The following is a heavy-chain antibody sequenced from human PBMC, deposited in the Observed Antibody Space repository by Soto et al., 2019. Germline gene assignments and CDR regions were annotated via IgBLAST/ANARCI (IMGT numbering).Heavy chain of an antibody. D-gene: IGHD4-17*01. CDR1: GFTFSSYG. CDR2: IWYDGSNK. Sequence: GGSLRLSCAASGFTFSSYGMHWVRQAPGKGLEWVAVIWYDGSNKYYADSVKGRFTISRDNSKNTLYLQMNSLRAEDTAVYYCARRGDDYGDYVADYYYYYMDVWGKGTTVTVSS. CDR3: ARRGDDYGDYVADYYYYYMDV. V-gene: IGHV3-33*01. J-gene: IGHJ6*03.